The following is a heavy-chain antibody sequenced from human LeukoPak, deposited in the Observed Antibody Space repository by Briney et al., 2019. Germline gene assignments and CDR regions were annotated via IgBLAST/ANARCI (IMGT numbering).Heavy chain of an antibody. J-gene: IGHJ4*02. CDR2: ISGSGGST. V-gene: IGHV3-23*01. CDR3: AKDGGDTGSYSSSDY. Sequence: GGSLRLSCAASGFTFSSYAMSWVRQAPGKGLEWVSAISGSGGSTYYADSVKGRFTISRDNSKNTLYLQMHSLRAEDSAVYYCAKDGGDTGSYSSSDYWGQGTLVTVSS. CDR1: GFTFSSYA. D-gene: IGHD3-10*01.